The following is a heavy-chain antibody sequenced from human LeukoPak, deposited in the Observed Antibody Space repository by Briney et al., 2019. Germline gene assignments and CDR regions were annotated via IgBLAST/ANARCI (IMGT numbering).Heavy chain of an antibody. J-gene: IGHJ4*02. CDR2: IKQDGNEK. Sequence: GGSLRLSCAASGFSFTSYWMSWVRQAPGKGLEWVANIKQDGNEKYYADSVKGRFTISRDNAKNSLDLQMNSLRAEDTAVYYCARDTLGEGEDANYAVYYFDYWGQGSVVTVSS. V-gene: IGHV3-7*01. D-gene: IGHD4/OR15-4a*01. CDR1: GFSFTSYW. CDR3: ARDTLGEGEDANYAVYYFDY.